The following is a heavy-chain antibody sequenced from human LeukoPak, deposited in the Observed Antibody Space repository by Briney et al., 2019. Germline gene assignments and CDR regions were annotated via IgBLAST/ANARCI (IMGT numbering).Heavy chain of an antibody. V-gene: IGHV3-53*01. J-gene: IGHJ4*02. D-gene: IGHD3-22*01. CDR2: IYGGGST. CDR3: ARYFYDSSGYPYYFDY. CDR1: GFTVSSNY. Sequence: QPGGSLRLSCVASGFTVSSNYMSWVRQAPGKGLEWVSVIYGGGSTYYADSVKGRFTISKDNSKNTLYLQMNSLRAEDTAVYYCARYFYDSSGYPYYFDYWGQGTLVTVSS.